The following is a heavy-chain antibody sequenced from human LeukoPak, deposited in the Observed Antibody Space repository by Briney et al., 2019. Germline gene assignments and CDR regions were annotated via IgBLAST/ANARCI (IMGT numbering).Heavy chain of an antibody. D-gene: IGHD2-21*02. V-gene: IGHV3-23*01. CDR3: AKEETAYCGGDCYRTAFDT. Sequence: GGSLRLSCAASGFTFSSYAMSWVRQAPGKGLEWVSAISGSGGSTYYADSVKGRFTISRDNSKNTLYLQMNSLRAEDTAVYYCAKEETAYCGGDCYRTAFDTLGQGTMVTVSS. J-gene: IGHJ3*02. CDR2: ISGSGGST. CDR1: GFTFSSYA.